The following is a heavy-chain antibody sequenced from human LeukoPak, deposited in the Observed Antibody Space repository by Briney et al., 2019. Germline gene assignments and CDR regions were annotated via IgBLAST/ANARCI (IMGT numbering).Heavy chain of an antibody. CDR1: GYSIINGFY. V-gene: IGHV4-38-2*02. CDR2: IFHRGTT. D-gene: IGHD2-2*01. J-gene: IGHJ4*02. Sequence: PSETLSLTCTVSGYSIINGFYWGWIRQPAGKRLEWIGAIFHRGTTFYNPSLKSRVTISVDTSKNQFSLKLNSVTAADTAVYYCARLPHCTGTTCYGGGYYSDYWGQGTLVTVSS. CDR3: ARLPHCTGTTCYGGGYYSDY.